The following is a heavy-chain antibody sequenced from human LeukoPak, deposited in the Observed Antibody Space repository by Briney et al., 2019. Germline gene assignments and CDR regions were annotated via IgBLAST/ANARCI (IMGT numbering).Heavy chain of an antibody. CDR2: INHSGST. CDR3: ARDSLTMIVGRQKRGLDY. CDR1: GGSFSGYY. V-gene: IGHV4-34*01. D-gene: IGHD3-22*01. Sequence: SETLSLTCAVYGGSFSGYYWSWIRQPPGKGLAWIGEINHSGSTNYNPSLKSRVTISVDTSKNQFSLKLSSVTAADTAVYYCARDSLTMIVGRQKRGLDYWGQGTLVTVSS. J-gene: IGHJ4*02.